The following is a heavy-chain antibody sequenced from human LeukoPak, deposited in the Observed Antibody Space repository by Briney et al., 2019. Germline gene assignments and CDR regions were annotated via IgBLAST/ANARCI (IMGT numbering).Heavy chain of an antibody. V-gene: IGHV3-30-3*01. J-gene: IGHJ4*02. CDR1: GFTFSSYA. Sequence: GGSLRLSCAASGFTFSSYAMHWVRQAAGKGLEWVAVISYDGSNKYYADSVKGRFTISRDNSKNTLYLQMNSLRAEDTAVYYCASSAAAGKRHLGVPDYWGQGTLVTVSS. CDR2: ISYDGSNK. D-gene: IGHD6-13*01. CDR3: ASSAAAGKRHLGVPDY.